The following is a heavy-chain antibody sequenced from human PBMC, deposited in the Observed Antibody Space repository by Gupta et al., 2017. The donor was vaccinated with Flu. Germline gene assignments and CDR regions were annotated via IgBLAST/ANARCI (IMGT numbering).Heavy chain of an antibody. D-gene: IGHD6-19*01. CDR1: GFTSSSYS. CDR2: ISSNSNYI. Sequence: EVQLVESGGGLVKPGGSLRLSCAASGFTSSSYSLNWVRQAPGKGLEWVSSISSNSNYISYADSVKGRFTIARDNAKNSLYRQMNSLRAEDTAVYYCARDVGVQWLANWFDPWCQGTLVTVSS. V-gene: IGHV3-21*01. CDR3: ARDVGVQWLANWFDP. J-gene: IGHJ5*02.